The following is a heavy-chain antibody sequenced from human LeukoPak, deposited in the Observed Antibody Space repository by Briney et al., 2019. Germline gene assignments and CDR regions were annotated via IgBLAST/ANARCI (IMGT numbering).Heavy chain of an antibody. CDR1: GFTFDDYG. CDR3: VREEAIVGATWFDY. D-gene: IGHD1-26*01. CDR2: INWNGGST. J-gene: IGHJ4*02. Sequence: PGGSLRLSCAGSGFTFDDYGMSWVRQGPGKGLEWVSTINWNGGSTGYTDSVKGRFTISRDNAKNSLYLQMNSLRVEDTALYYCVREEAIVGATWFDYWGQGTLVTVSS. V-gene: IGHV3-20*04.